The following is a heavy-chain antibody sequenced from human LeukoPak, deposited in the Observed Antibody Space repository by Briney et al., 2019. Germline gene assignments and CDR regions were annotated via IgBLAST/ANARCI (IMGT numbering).Heavy chain of an antibody. CDR3: AREGGDCSSTSCYRDFDY. D-gene: IGHD2-2*02. J-gene: IGHJ4*02. CDR2: ISSSSSYI. CDR1: GFTFSGYN. V-gene: IGHV3-21*01. Sequence: GGSLRLSCAASGFTFSGYNMNWVRRAPGKGLEWVSSISSSSSYIYYADSVKGRFTISRDNAKNSLYLQMNSLRAEDTAVYYCAREGGDCSSTSCYRDFDYWGQGTLVTVSS.